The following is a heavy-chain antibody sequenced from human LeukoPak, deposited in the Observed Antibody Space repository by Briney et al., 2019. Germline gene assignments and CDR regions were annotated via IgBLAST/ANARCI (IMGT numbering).Heavy chain of an antibody. J-gene: IGHJ4*02. CDR2: IYYSGNT. CDR1: GGSISSSNYY. Sequence: KPSETLSLTCTVSGGSISSSNYYWGWIRQPPGKGLEWIGSIYYSGNTYYNPSLKSRVTISVDTSKNQFSLKLTSVTAADTAVYYCARHSSGWSFDYWGQGTLVTVSS. D-gene: IGHD6-19*01. CDR3: ARHSSGWSFDY. V-gene: IGHV4-39*01.